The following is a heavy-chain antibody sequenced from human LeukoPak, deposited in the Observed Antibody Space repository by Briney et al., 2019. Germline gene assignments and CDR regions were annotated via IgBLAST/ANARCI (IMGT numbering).Heavy chain of an antibody. CDR3: ANWPELRSSSSWFYY. J-gene: IGHJ4*02. V-gene: IGHV1-69*06. Sequence: SVKVSCKASGGTFSSYAISWVRQAPGQGLEWMGGIIPIFGTANYAQKFQGRVTITADKSTSTAYMELSSLRSEDTAVYYCANWPELRSSSSWFYYWGQGTLVTVSS. CDR2: IIPIFGTA. D-gene: IGHD6-13*01. CDR1: GGTFSSYA.